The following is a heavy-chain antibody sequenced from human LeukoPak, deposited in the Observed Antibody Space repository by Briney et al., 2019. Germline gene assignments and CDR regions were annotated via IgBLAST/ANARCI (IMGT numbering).Heavy chain of an antibody. Sequence: ASVKVSCKASGYTFTGYYLHWVRQAPGQGLEWMGWINPKNGGTKYAQKFQGRVTMTRDTSISTAYMELSRLTSDDTAVYSCARDPDQTYYYDPWGQGTLVTVSS. V-gene: IGHV1-2*02. CDR3: ARDPDQTYYYDP. J-gene: IGHJ4*02. CDR2: INPKNGGT. CDR1: GYTFTGYY. D-gene: IGHD3-22*01.